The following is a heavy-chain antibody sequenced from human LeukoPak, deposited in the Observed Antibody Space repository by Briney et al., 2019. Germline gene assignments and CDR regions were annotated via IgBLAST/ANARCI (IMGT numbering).Heavy chain of an antibody. V-gene: IGHV4-39*01. CDR1: GGSISSASYY. CDR3: ARLNGDFTFDY. CDR2: IHYSGST. Sequence: SETLSLTCTVPGGSISSASYYWGWIRQPPGRGLEWIGSIHYSGSTYYNSSLRSRVTISVDTSNNQFSLNLGSVTAADTAVYYCARLNGDFTFDYWGQGTLVTVSS. D-gene: IGHD4-17*01. J-gene: IGHJ4*02.